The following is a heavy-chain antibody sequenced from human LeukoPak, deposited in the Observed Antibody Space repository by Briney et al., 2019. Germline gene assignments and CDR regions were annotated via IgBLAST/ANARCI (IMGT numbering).Heavy chain of an antibody. D-gene: IGHD2-21*01. J-gene: IGHJ3*02. Sequence: GEPLKISCKGSGYSFTSYWIGWVRQMPGKGLEWMGIIYPGDSDTRYSPSFQGQVTISADKSISTAYLQWSSLKASDTAMYYCARPSLAYCGGDCYSGAFDIWGQGTMVTVSS. V-gene: IGHV5-51*01. CDR2: IYPGDSDT. CDR1: GYSFTSYW. CDR3: ARPSLAYCGGDCYSGAFDI.